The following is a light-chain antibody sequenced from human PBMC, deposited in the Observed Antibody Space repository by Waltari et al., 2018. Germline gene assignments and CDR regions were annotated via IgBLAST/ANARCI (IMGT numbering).Light chain of an antibody. V-gene: IGLV2-14*01. J-gene: IGLJ1*01. CDR3: SSYTTSSAPGV. CDR2: EVS. Sequence: QSALTQPASVSGSPGQSITISCSGTDSDVGAYDFVSWYQQHPGKAPHLIIYEVSTRPSGVSNRFSASKSVNTASLTISGLQAEDEADYYCSSYTTSSAPGVFGTGTRVTVL. CDR1: DSDVGAYDF.